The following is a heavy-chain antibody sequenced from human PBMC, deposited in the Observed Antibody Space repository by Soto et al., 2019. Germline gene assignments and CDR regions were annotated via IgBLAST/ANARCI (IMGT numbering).Heavy chain of an antibody. D-gene: IGHD6-6*01. CDR3: ARRARPDFYYMDV. Sequence: GGSLRLSCAASGFTFSSYAMSWVRQAPGKGLECVSAISGSGGSTYYADSVKGRFTISRDNSKNTVYLQMGSLRPEDMAVYYCARRARPDFYYMDVCGKGTTVTVSS. CDR2: ISGSGGST. CDR1: GFTFSSYA. J-gene: IGHJ6*03. V-gene: IGHV3-23*01.